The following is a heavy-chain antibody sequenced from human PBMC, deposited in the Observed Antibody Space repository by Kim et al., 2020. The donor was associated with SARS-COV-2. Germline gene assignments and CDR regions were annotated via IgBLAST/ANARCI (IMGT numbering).Heavy chain of an antibody. V-gene: IGHV4-59*09. Sequence: PSLKSRVTISVDTSKNQSSLKLSSVTAADTAVYYCARGLEGYSSGWYWDYWGQGTLVTVSS. J-gene: IGHJ4*02. D-gene: IGHD6-19*01. CDR3: ARGLEGYSSGWYWDY.